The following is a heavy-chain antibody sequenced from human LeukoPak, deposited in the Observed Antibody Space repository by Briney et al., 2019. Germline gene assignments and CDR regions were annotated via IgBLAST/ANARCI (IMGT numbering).Heavy chain of an antibody. J-gene: IGHJ4*02. D-gene: IGHD3-22*01. CDR1: GFTFSSYA. CDR2: ISGSGGNT. Sequence: GGSLRLSCAASGFTFSSYAMNWVRQAPGKGLEWVSGISGSGGNTYYADSVKGRFTISRDNSKSTLYLQMNSLRAGDTAVYYCTKINAYHYDSSGYYYDYWGQGTLVTVSS. V-gene: IGHV3-23*01. CDR3: TKINAYHYDSSGYYYDY.